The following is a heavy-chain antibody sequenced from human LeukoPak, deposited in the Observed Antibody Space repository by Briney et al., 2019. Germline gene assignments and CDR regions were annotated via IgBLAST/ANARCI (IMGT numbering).Heavy chain of an antibody. CDR3: ASQVTSVSPIDY. CDR1: GYRYTSYW. CDR2: IYPGDSDT. D-gene: IGHD5/OR15-5a*01. J-gene: IGHJ4*02. V-gene: IGHV5-51*01. Sequence: GESLKISCKGSGYRYTSYWIGWVRQMPGKGLEWMGIIYPGDSDTRYSPSFQGQVTISADKSLNTAYLQWSSLKASDTAMYYCASQVTSVSPIDYWGQGTLVTVSS.